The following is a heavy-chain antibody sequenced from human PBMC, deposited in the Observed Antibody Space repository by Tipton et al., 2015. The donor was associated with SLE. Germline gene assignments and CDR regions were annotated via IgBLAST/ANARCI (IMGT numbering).Heavy chain of an antibody. Sequence: TLSLTCTVSGGSVSSGSYYWSWIRQLPGKGLEWIGYIYYSGSTNYNPSLKSRVTISVDTSKNQFSLKLSSVTAADTAVYYCARDLGSSGSFDYWGQGTLVTVSS. V-gene: IGHV4-61*01. D-gene: IGHD6-13*01. CDR2: IYYSGST. CDR3: ARDLGSSGSFDY. CDR1: GGSVSSGSYY. J-gene: IGHJ4*02.